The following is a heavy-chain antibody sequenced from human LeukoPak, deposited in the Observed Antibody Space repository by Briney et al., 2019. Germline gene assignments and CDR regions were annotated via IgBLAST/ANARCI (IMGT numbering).Heavy chain of an antibody. V-gene: IGHV3-11*01. J-gene: IGHJ4*02. CDR2: ISSSGSV. D-gene: IGHD3-3*01. Sequence: PGGSLRLSCAASGFTLTDYYMSWIRQVPGKGLAWVSYISSSGSVYYSDAVKGRFTISRDNSKKSLYLQTNSLRAEDTAVYYCARERDGGFLEWLLDYWGQGTLVTVSS. CDR3: ARERDGGFLEWLLDY. CDR1: GFTLTDYY.